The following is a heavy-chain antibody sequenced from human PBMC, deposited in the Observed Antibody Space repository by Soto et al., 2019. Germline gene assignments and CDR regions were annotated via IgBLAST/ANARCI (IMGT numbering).Heavy chain of an antibody. CDR2: ISGGGGNT. J-gene: IGHJ3*01. CDR3: AKGFIVVVTVLRPDDAFDV. V-gene: IGHV3-23*01. Sequence: DVQLLESGGGLVQPGGSLRLSCATSGFTFGNYGMNWVRQAPGKGLEWVSGISGGGGNTYYADSVKGRFTISRDPSKNTVFLEMNSLRAEDTAVYYCAKGFIVVVTVLRPDDAFDVLGQGTLVTVSS. D-gene: IGHD2-21*02. CDR1: GFTFGNYG.